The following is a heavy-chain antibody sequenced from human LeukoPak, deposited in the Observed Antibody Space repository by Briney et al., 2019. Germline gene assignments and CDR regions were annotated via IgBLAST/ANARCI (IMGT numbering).Heavy chain of an antibody. CDR2: ISAYNGIT. D-gene: IGHD2-21*02. V-gene: IGHV1-18*01. CDR1: GYTFTTYG. CDR3: ARDRSGDCDWGWGY. J-gene: IGHJ4*02. Sequence: ASVTVSCTASGYTFTTYGINWVRQAPGQGLEWMGWISAYNGITNYAQKLKGRVTMTTDTSTSTVYLELRSLRSDDTAVYYCARDRSGDCDWGWGYWGQGTLVTVSS.